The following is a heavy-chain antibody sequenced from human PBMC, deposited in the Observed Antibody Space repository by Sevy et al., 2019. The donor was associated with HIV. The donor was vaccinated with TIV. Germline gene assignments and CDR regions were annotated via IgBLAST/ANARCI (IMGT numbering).Heavy chain of an antibody. J-gene: IGHJ4*02. D-gene: IGHD3-3*01. CDR2: ISGSTTNT. CDR1: GFTFRTYA. Sequence: GGSLRLSCAASGFTFRTYAMSWVRQAPGMGLEWVSSISGSTTNTNYADSVKGRFTISRDNSKNTLYLQMNSLKADDTAIYYCARSPGPDYTYYDFWSGYYTDLDYWGQGTLVTVSS. V-gene: IGHV3-23*01. CDR3: ARSPGPDYTYYDFWSGYYTDLDY.